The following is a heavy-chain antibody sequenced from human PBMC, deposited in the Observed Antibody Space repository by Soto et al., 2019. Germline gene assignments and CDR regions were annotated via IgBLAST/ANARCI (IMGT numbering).Heavy chain of an antibody. CDR2: ISHSGIA. J-gene: IGHJ3*02. CDR1: GGSISSGAYS. Sequence: SETLSLTCAVSGGSISSGAYSWSWIRQPPGKGLEWIGFISHSGIADYNPSLKSRVTISVDVSKNQFSLRLSSVTAADTAMYYCARLMRSRGYFRSFYIWLQGTMVTVSS. CDR3: ARLMRSRGYFRSFYI. V-gene: IGHV4-30-2*01. D-gene: IGHD3-22*01.